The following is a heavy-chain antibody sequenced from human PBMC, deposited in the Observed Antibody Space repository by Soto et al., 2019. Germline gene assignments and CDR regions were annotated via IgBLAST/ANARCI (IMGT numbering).Heavy chain of an antibody. V-gene: IGHV1-18*01. CDR1: GYSFTNYG. Sequence: QDQLVQSGAEVKKPGASVTVSCKASGYSFTNYGITWVRQAPGQGLEWMGWISGLNGNTHYAQKLQGRVTITTDASTSTAYMELRSLRSDDTAVYYCARDRGVAPPVAGNTHYYYYMDVWGKGTTVTVSS. CDR3: ARDRGVAPPVAGNTHYYYYMDV. D-gene: IGHD6-19*01. CDR2: ISGLNGNT. J-gene: IGHJ6*03.